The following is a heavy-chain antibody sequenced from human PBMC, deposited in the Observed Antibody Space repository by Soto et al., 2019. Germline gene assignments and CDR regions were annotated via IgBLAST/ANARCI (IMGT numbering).Heavy chain of an antibody. CDR2: ISSSSSTI. V-gene: IGHV3-48*01. Sequence: EVQLVESGGGLVQPGGSLRLSCAASGFTFSSYSMNWVRQAPGKGLEWVSYISSSSSTIYYADSVKGRFTISSDNAKNSLYLQMNRLRAVDTAVYYCARDNWAPVAFDHWGQGTLVPVSS. CDR3: ARDNWAPVAFDH. J-gene: IGHJ4*02. CDR1: GFTFSSYS. D-gene: IGHD6-19*01.